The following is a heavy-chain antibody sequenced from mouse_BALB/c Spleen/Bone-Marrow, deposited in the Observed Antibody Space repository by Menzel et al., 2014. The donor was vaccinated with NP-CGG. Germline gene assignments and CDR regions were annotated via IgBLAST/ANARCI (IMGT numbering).Heavy chain of an antibody. CDR3: ARGAMITTGHFDY. D-gene: IGHD2-4*01. CDR2: IYYSGTI. Sequence: ESGPGLVKPSQTVSLTCTVTGISITTGNYRWSWIRQFPGNKLEWIGYIYYSGTITYNPSLTSRTTITRDTSKNQFFLEMNSLTAEDTATYYCARGAMITTGHFDYWGQGTTLTVSS. V-gene: IGHV3-5*02. CDR1: GISITTGNYR. J-gene: IGHJ2*01.